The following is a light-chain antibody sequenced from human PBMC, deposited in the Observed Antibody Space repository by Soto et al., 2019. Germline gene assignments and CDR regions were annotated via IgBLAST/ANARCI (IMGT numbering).Light chain of an antibody. CDR3: QQGHNWPLT. J-gene: IGKJ2*01. CDR2: GAS. CDR1: QSISSE. Sequence: EIVMTQSPATLSVSPGERATLSCRASQSISSELAWYQQRPGQPPRLLIYGASTRATGVPDRFTGSGSGSDLTLTVRGLQSEDVAVYYCQQGHNWPLTFGQGTRLEI. V-gene: IGKV3-15*01.